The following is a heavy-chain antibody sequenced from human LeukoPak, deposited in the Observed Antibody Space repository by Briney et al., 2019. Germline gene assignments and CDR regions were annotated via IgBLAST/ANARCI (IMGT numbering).Heavy chain of an antibody. CDR3: AKAVIRSGWLPYYYYYYMDV. D-gene: IGHD6-19*01. J-gene: IGHJ6*03. CDR1: GFTFSSYG. Sequence: HPGGALRLSCAASGFTFSSYGMSWVRQAPGKGLEWVSAISGSGGSTYYADPVKGRFTTSRDNSKNTLYLQMNSLRAEDTAVYYCAKAVIRSGWLPYYYYYYMDVWGKGTTVTVSS. CDR2: ISGSGGST. V-gene: IGHV3-23*01.